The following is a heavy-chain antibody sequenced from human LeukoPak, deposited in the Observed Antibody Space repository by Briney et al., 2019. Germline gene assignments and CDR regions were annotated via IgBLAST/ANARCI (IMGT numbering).Heavy chain of an antibody. J-gene: IGHJ4*02. Sequence: GGSLRLSCAASGFTFNTYSMNWVRQAPGKGLEWVSSISSNSRDIYYADSVKGRFTISRDNAKNSLHLQMNSLRAEDTAVYYCAKSGFGELLPTPSDYWGQGTLVTVSS. CDR3: AKSGFGELLPTPSDY. V-gene: IGHV3-21*04. CDR2: ISSNSRDI. CDR1: GFTFNTYS. D-gene: IGHD3-10*01.